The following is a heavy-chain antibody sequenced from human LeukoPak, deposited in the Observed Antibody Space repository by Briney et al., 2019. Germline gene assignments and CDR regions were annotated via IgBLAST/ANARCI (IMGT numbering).Heavy chain of an antibody. CDR3: ARDPNGNYVGAFDFQR. V-gene: IGHV3-23*01. CDR2: ITDSGGTT. CDR1: GFTFTSYA. J-gene: IGHJ1*01. D-gene: IGHD4-17*01. Sequence: GGSLRLSCAASGFTFTSYAMTWVRQAPGKGLEWVSSITDSGGTTYYADSVKGRFTISRDNYKNTLYLQMNSLRVEDTAVYYCARDPNGNYVGAFDFQRLGQGTLVTVSS.